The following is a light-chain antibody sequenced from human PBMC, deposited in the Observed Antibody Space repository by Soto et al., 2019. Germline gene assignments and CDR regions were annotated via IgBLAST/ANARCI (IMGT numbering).Light chain of an antibody. Sequence: QSVLAQPPSVSAAPGQKVTISCSGSSSDIGRNYVSWYQRLPGTAPKLLIYENNKRPSGIPDRLSGSKSGSSATLGITGLQTGDEADYYCRTWDSSLTTYVFGPGTKVTVL. CDR2: ENN. CDR1: SSDIGRNY. CDR3: RTWDSSLTTYV. V-gene: IGLV1-51*02. J-gene: IGLJ1*01.